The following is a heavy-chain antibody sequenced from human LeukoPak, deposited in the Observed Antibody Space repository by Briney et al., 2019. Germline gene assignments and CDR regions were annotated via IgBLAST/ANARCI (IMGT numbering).Heavy chain of an antibody. CDR3: ARGDRVDSSSWYNWFDP. J-gene: IGHJ5*02. CDR2: IDGSGTS. V-gene: IGHV4-38-2*02. Sequence: SETLSLTCTVSGYSISSGYLWGWIRQPPGKGLEWIGSIDGSGTSYYNPSLKSRVTISVDTSKNQFSLKVNSVTAADTAVYYCARGDRVDSSSWYNWFDPWGQGTLVTVSS. CDR1: GYSISSGYL. D-gene: IGHD6-13*01.